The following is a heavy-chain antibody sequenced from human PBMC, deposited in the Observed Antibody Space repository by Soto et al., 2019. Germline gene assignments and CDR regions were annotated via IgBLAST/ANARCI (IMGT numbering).Heavy chain of an antibody. CDR2: TNSDGTDS. CDR3: AKSLYYYDSSPLDH. V-gene: IGHV3-43D*04. D-gene: IGHD3-22*01. CDR1: GFDFEDYA. Sequence: LSLSCAAAGFDFEDYAMHWVRQVPGKGLEWVSLTNSDGTDSYYMDSVKGRFTISRDNAKSTLYLQMDRLRPEDTALYFCAKSLYYYDSSPLDHWGQGTLVTVSS. J-gene: IGHJ4*02.